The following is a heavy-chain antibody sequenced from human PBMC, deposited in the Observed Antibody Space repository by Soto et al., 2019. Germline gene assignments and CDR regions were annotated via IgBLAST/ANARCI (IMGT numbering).Heavy chain of an antibody. V-gene: IGHV1-69*13. Sequence: SVKVSCKASGGTFSSYAISWVRQAPGQGLEWLGGIIPIFGTANYAQKFQGRVTITADESTCTAYMELSSLRSEDTAVYYCARDPWYSKRNYNWFDPWGQGTLVTVSS. D-gene: IGHD6-13*01. CDR2: IIPIFGTA. CDR1: GGTFSSYA. J-gene: IGHJ5*02. CDR3: ARDPWYSKRNYNWFDP.